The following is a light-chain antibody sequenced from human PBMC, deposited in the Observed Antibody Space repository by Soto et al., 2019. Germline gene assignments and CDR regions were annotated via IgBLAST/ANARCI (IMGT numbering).Light chain of an antibody. J-gene: IGKJ2*01. CDR1: QSVSSSY. Sequence: EVVLTQSPGTLPLSPGEGATLSCRASQSVSSSYLAWYQQKPGQAPRLLIYAASSRATDVPDRFSGSGSGTDFALNISRLEPEDFAVYYCQLYGGSHLFAFGQGTKLQI. V-gene: IGKV3-20*01. CDR2: AAS. CDR3: QLYGGSHLFA.